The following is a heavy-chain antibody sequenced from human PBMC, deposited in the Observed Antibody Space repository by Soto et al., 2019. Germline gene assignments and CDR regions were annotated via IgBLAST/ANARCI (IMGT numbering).Heavy chain of an antibody. J-gene: IGHJ4*02. CDR3: ARVPFYYDSSAHQSLYYFDF. D-gene: IGHD3-22*01. V-gene: IGHV4-59*01. Sequence: TETLSLTCTVSGASITQYYWNWIRQSPGKGQEWIVSVSSTGSTVYNPSLTSRVTVSLDTSKNQFSLTLNSVTAADKAVNYCARVPFYYDSSAHQSLYYFDFWGQGTLVTVSS. CDR1: GASITQYY. CDR2: VSSTGST.